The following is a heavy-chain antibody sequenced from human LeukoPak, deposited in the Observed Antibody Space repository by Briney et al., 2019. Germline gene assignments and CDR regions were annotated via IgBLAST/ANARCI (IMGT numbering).Heavy chain of an antibody. CDR3: ARVADDIVVVPAYMDV. CDR1: GGSISSHY. J-gene: IGHJ6*03. V-gene: IGHV4-59*11. CDR2: IYYSGST. D-gene: IGHD2-2*01. Sequence: PSETLSLTCTVSGGSISSHYWSWIRQPPGEGLEWIGYIYYSGSTNYNPSLKSRVTISVDTSKNQFSLKLSSVTAADTAVYYCARVADDIVVVPAYMDVWGKGTTVTVSS.